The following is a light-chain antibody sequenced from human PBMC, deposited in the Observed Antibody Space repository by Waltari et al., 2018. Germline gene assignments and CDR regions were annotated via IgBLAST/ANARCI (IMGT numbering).Light chain of an antibody. CDR1: GPNIGINA. J-gene: IGLJ2*01. CDR3: ATWDDRVNGLL. Sequence: QSVLTQPPSASGTPGQRITISCSGSGPNIGINAVTWYQQVPGTAPRLLIYSNNQRPSGVPDRFSASKSGTSASLAISGLQSEDEGDYYCATWDDRVNGLLFGGGTELTV. CDR2: SNN. V-gene: IGLV1-44*01.